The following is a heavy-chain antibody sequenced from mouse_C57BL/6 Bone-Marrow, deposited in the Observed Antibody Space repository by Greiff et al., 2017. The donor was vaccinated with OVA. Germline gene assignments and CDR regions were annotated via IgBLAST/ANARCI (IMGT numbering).Heavy chain of an antibody. CDR3: AREDGSTPFDY. Sequence: VQLQQSGAELVKPGASVKISCKASGYTFTSYWMHWVKQRPGQGLEWIGMIHPNSGSTNYNEKFKSKATLTVDKSSSTAYMQLSSLTSEDSAVYYCAREDGSTPFDYWGQGTTLTVSS. D-gene: IGHD1-1*01. V-gene: IGHV1-64*01. CDR2: IHPNSGST. CDR1: GYTFTSYW. J-gene: IGHJ2*01.